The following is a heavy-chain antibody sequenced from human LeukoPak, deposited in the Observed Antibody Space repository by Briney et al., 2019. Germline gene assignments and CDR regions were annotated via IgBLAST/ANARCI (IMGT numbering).Heavy chain of an antibody. J-gene: IGHJ3*02. Sequence: SETLSLTCTVSGGSISSYYWSWIRQPPGKGLEWIGYIYYSGSTNYNPSLKSRVTISVDTSKNQFPLKLSSVTAADTAVYYCASPSITGTIDAFDIWGQGTMVTVSS. CDR3: ASPSITGTIDAFDI. CDR2: IYYSGST. D-gene: IGHD1-20*01. CDR1: GGSISSYY. V-gene: IGHV4-59*01.